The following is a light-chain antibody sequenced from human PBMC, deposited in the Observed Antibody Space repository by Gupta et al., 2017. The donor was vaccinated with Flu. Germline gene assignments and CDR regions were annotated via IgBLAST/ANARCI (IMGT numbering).Light chain of an antibody. CDR2: DAS. CDR3: QQRNDLLT. V-gene: IGKV3-11*01. Sequence: IVLTQCPATLSLSPGDRATRSCRARQSVNYYLAWYQQRPGQAHRLLIYDASKRATGVAVRFSGSGSGTDFTLTISSPQHEDFAGYYWQQRNDLLTFGGGTKLEIK. CDR1: QSVNYY. J-gene: IGKJ4*01.